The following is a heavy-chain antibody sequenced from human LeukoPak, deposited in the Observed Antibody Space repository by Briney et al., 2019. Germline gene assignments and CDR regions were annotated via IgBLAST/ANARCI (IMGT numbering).Heavy chain of an antibody. J-gene: IGHJ4*02. V-gene: IGHV4-39*01. CDR1: GGSISSNNYC. Sequence: PSETLSLTCTVSGGSISSNNYCWGWIRQPPGKGLKWIGSIYYSGNTYYNPSLKSRVTISVDTSKNQFSLKLSSVTAADTAVYYCARGVGTGWFYYFDYWGQGTLVTVSS. D-gene: IGHD6-19*01. CDR2: IYYSGNT. CDR3: ARGVGTGWFYYFDY.